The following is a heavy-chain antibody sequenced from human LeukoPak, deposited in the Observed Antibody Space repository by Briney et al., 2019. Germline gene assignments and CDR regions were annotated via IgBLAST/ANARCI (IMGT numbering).Heavy chain of an antibody. CDR2: ISYDGSNK. Sequence: GGSLRLSCAASGITVSSSYMSWVRQAPGKGLEWVAVISYDGSNKYYADSVKGRFTISRDNSKNTLYLQMNSLRAEDTAVYYCARLMTTVVTDDFDYWGQGTLVTVSS. D-gene: IGHD4-23*01. CDR3: ARLMTTVVTDDFDY. CDR1: GITVSSSY. V-gene: IGHV3-30-3*01. J-gene: IGHJ4*02.